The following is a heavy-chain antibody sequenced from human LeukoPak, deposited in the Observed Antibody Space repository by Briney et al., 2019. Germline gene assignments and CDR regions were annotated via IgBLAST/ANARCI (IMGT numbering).Heavy chain of an antibody. CDR1: GFTFSSYW. CDR2: IKQDGSEK. J-gene: IGHJ4*02. CDR3: ASLDTAMVNGDY. V-gene: IGHV3-7*01. Sequence: PGGSLRLSCAASGFTFSSYWMSWVRQAPGKGLEWVANIKQDGSEKNYVDSVKGRFTISRDNAKNSLYLQMNSLRAEDTAMYYCASLDTAMVNGDYWGQGTLVTVSS. D-gene: IGHD5-18*01.